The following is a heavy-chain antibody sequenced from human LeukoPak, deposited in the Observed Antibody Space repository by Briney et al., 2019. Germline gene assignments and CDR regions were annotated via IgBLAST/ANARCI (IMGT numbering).Heavy chain of an antibody. D-gene: IGHD3-22*01. CDR2: IIPILGIA. CDR3: ARDYKQYYYDSSGYPEYFQH. CDR1: GGTFSSYA. Sequence: ASVKVSCKASGGTFSSYAISWVRQAPGQGLEWMGRIIPILGIANYAQKFQGRVTITADKSTSTAYVELSSLRSEDTAVYYCARDYKQYYYDSSGYPEYFQHWGQGTLVTVSS. J-gene: IGHJ1*01. V-gene: IGHV1-69*04.